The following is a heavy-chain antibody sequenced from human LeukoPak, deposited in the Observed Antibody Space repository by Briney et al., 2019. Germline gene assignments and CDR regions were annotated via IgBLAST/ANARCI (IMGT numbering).Heavy chain of an antibody. CDR1: GGSISSSSYY. Sequence: SETLSLTCTVSGGSISSSSYYWGWIRQPPGKGLEWIGSIYYSGSTYYNPSLKSRVTISVDTSKNQFSLKLSSVTAADTAVYYCAGNWNYPPLDYWGQGTLVTVSS. CDR2: IYYSGST. D-gene: IGHD1-7*01. CDR3: AGNWNYPPLDY. V-gene: IGHV4-39*07. J-gene: IGHJ4*02.